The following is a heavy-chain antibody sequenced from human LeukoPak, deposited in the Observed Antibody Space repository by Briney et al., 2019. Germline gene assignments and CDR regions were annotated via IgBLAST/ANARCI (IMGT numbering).Heavy chain of an antibody. CDR1: GGTFSSYA. J-gene: IGHJ5*02. D-gene: IGHD3-10*01. V-gene: IGHV1-69*06. CDR3: ATIRHYGSGSYLIDP. CDR2: IIPIFGTA. Sequence: SVKVSCKASGGTFSSYAISWVRQAPGQGLEWMGGIIPIFGTANYAQKFQGRVTITADKSTSTAYMELSSLRSEDTAVYYCATIRHYGSGSYLIDPWGQGTLVTASS.